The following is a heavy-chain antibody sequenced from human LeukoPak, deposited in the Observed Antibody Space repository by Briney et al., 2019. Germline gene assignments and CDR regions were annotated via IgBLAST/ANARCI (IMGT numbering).Heavy chain of an antibody. CDR3: VRVDTSGYYYELSFDY. D-gene: IGHD3-22*01. CDR1: GFTFSSYW. J-gene: IGHJ4*02. Sequence: GSLRLSCAASGFTFSSYWMSWVRQAPGKGLEWVANTKKDGSEKEYLYSLKRRFTISRDNAKHSLYLQMNSLRVEDTAVYYCVRVDTSGYYYELSFDYWGQGTLVTVSS. V-gene: IGHV3-7*01. CDR2: TKKDGSEK.